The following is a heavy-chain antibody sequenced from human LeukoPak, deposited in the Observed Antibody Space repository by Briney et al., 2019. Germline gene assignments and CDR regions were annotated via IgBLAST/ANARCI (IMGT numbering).Heavy chain of an antibody. Sequence: SETLSLTCAVYGGSFSGYYWSLIRQSPGQGLEWIGEINHSGSTSYNPSLKSRVTISVDTSKNQFSLKLSSVTAADTAVYYCARQKALYSSSWLYYYYYMDVWGKGTTVTISS. D-gene: IGHD6-13*01. CDR2: INHSGST. CDR1: GGSFSGYY. V-gene: IGHV4-34*01. J-gene: IGHJ6*03. CDR3: ARQKALYSSSWLYYYYYMDV.